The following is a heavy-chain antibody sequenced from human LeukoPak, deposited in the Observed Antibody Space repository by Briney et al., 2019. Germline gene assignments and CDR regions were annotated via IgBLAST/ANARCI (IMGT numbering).Heavy chain of an antibody. J-gene: IGHJ5*02. V-gene: IGHV4-34*01. CDR1: GGSFSGYY. CDR3: ARGSRKPAQWLALNPINWFDP. CDR2: INHSGST. D-gene: IGHD6-19*01. Sequence: SETLSLTCAVYGGSFSGYYWSWIRQPPGKGQEWIGEINHSGSTNYNPSLKSRVTISVDTSKNQFSLKLSSVTAADTAVYYCARGSRKPAQWLALNPINWFDPWGQGTLVTVSS.